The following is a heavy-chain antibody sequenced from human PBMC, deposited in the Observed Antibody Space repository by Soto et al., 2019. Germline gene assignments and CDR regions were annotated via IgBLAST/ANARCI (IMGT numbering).Heavy chain of an antibody. J-gene: IGHJ5*02. CDR2: SSGYNGNT. CDR1: GYTFTSYG. Sequence: QVQLVQSGAEVKKPGASVKVSCKASGYTFTSYGISWVRQAPGQGLEWMGWSSGYNGNTNYAQKLKGRVTRTTDTSTSTAYMELRSLRSDDTAVYYCARDTGAYCGGDCYSTWFDPWGQGTLVTVSS. CDR3: ARDTGAYCGGDCYSTWFDP. V-gene: IGHV1-18*01. D-gene: IGHD2-21*02.